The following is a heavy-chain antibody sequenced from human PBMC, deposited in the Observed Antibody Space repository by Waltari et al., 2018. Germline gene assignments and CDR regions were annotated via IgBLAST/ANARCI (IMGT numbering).Heavy chain of an antibody. V-gene: IGHV3-33*01. J-gene: IGHJ4*02. CDR1: GFRFSYYG. Sequence: HLVESGGGVVQPERSLRLSCVASGFRFSYYGIHWVRQAPGKGLEWVAVIGNDVSKKYYTDSVKGRFTVSRDNSKNTVHLHRNSLITEDTAVYYCAREGSQESVSLDYWGQGTLVTVSS. CDR3: AREGSQESVSLDY. D-gene: IGHD3-3*01. CDR2: IGNDVSKK.